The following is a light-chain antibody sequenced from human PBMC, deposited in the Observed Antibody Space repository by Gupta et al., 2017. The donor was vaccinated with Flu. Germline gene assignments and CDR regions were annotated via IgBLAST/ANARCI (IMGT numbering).Light chain of an antibody. J-gene: IGLJ3*02. V-gene: IGLV3-21*02. CDR2: DDR. CDR1: RIGTNS. Sequence: SYVLTQPPSVSVAAGPAATITCGGARIGTNSVHWYRQKSGPAPVLVVYDDRDRPSGIPERFSGSNSGNTATLTISRVEAGDEADYYCQVWDSSRDPCVFGGGTKLAVL. CDR3: QVWDSSRDPCV.